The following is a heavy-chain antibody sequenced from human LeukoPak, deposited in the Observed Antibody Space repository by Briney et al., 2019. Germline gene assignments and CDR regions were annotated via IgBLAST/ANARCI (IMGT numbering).Heavy chain of an antibody. J-gene: IGHJ4*02. Sequence: SETLSLTCTVSGGSISSGGYYWSWIRQPPGKGLEWIGYIYHSGSTYYNPSLKSRVTISVDRSKNQFSLKLSSVTAADTAVYYCAKVLSAFVVVVAADYWGQGTLVTVSS. D-gene: IGHD2-15*01. CDR2: IYHSGST. CDR1: GGSISSGGYY. CDR3: AKVLSAFVVVVAADY. V-gene: IGHV4-30-2*01.